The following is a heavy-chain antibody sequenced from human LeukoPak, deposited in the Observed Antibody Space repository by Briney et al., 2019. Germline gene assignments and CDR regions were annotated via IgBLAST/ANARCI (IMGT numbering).Heavy chain of an antibody. CDR3: ATNLIVGATIDY. CDR2: IHYDASNK. J-gene: IGHJ4*02. D-gene: IGHD1-26*01. Sequence: PGGSLRLSCAAYGFTFSDYGMHWVRQAPGKGLEWVSFIHYDASNKFFADSVQGRFTISRDNSLDTVYLQMNRLRPEDTGIYYCATNLIVGATIDYWGQGTLVTVSS. CDR1: GFTFSDYG. V-gene: IGHV3-30*02.